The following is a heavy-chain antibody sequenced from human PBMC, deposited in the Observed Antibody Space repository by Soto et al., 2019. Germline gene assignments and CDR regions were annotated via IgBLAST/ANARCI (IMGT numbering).Heavy chain of an antibody. CDR2: IWYDGSNQ. CDR1: GFSFTTYG. D-gene: IGHD2-21*02. CDR3: VKGHCGGDSDSDPYLDY. Sequence: QVQLVESGGGVVQPGRSLRLSCAASGFSFTTYGLHWVRQAPGKGLEWVAVIWYDGSNQYYADSVKGRFTSSRDNSKNSLYPELNSVTVEDTAVYYRVKGHCGGDSDSDPYLDYWGQGTVVTVSS. J-gene: IGHJ4*02. V-gene: IGHV3-33*03.